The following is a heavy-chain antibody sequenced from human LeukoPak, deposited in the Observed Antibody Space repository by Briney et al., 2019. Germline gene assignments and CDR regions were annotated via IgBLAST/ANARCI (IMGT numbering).Heavy chain of an antibody. J-gene: IGHJ6*03. CDR2: INHSGST. CDR1: GGSFSGYY. Sequence: SETLFLTCGVYGGSFSGYYWSWIRQPPGKGLEWIGEINHSGSTNYNPSLKSRVTISVDTSKNQFSLKLTSVTAADTAVYYCARKIRIDFYDSSGYLYYYYYMDVWGKGTTVTVSS. CDR3: ARKIRIDFYDSSGYLYYYYYMDV. V-gene: IGHV4-34*01. D-gene: IGHD3-22*01.